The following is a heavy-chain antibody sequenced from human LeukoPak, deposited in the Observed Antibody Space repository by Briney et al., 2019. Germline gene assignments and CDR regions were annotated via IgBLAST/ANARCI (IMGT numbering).Heavy chain of an antibody. CDR1: GFTYSRYA. CDR3: ARGSDSSGYYYFFDY. Sequence: GGSLRLSCAPSGFTYSRYAMQCVRQAPGKELEYVSAISTNGGSTYYASSVKGRFTVSRDNSKNTLYLQMVNLRPEDMAVYYCARGSDSSGYYYFFDYWGQGTLVTVFS. V-gene: IGHV3-64*01. J-gene: IGHJ4*02. CDR2: ISTNGGST. D-gene: IGHD3-22*01.